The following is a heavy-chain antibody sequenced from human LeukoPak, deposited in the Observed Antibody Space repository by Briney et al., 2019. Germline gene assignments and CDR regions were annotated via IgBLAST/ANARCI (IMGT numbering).Heavy chain of an antibody. V-gene: IGHV4-31*03. D-gene: IGHD3-9*01. Sequence: SQTLSRTCTVSGGSISSGGYYWSWIRQHPGKGLEWIGYIYYSGSTYYNPSLTSRVTISVDTSKNQFSLKLSSVTSADTAVYYCARVSPYYDILTGTTLGAFDIWGQGTMVTVSS. CDR1: GGSISSGGYY. CDR2: IYYSGST. J-gene: IGHJ3*02. CDR3: ARVSPYYDILTGTTLGAFDI.